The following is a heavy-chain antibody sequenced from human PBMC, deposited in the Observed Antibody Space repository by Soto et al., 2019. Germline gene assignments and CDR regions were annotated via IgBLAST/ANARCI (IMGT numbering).Heavy chain of an antibody. CDR3: ARERSRYDRSGYYRPDY. CDR1: GDTFSSYA. J-gene: IGHJ4*02. V-gene: IGHV1-69*10. D-gene: IGHD3-22*01. CDR2: IIPILGTP. Sequence: SVKVSCKASGDTFSSYAISWVRQAPGQGLEWMGGIIPILGTPNYAQKFQGRVTITADKSTSTAYMELSSLRSEDTAVYYCARERSRYDRSGYYRPDYWGQGTQVTVSS.